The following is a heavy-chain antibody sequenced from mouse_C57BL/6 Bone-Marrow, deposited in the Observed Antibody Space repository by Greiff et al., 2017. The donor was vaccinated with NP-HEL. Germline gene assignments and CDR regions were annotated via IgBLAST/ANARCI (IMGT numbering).Heavy chain of an antibody. V-gene: IGHV3-6*01. CDR3: AKGYYGYDGPYFDY. J-gene: IGHJ2*01. CDR2: ISYDGSN. Sequence: DVKLQESGPGLVKPSQSLSLTCSVTGYSITSGYYWNWIRQFPGNKLEWMGYISYDGSNNYNPSLKNRISITRDTSKNQFFLKLNSVTTEDTATYYCAKGYYGYDGPYFDYWGQGTTLTVSS. CDR1: GYSITSGYY. D-gene: IGHD2-2*01.